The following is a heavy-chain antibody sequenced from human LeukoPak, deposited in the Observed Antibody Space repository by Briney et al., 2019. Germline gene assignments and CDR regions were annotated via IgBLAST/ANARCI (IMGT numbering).Heavy chain of an antibody. V-gene: IGHV4-59*08. CDR3: ARHYDSLTGYFSVPPEIYCFDP. CDR2: IYYSGST. CDR1: GGSISSHY. J-gene: IGHJ5*02. D-gene: IGHD3-9*01. Sequence: PSETLSLTCTVSGGSISSHYWSWIRQPPGKGLEWIGYIYYSGSTNYNPSLKSRVTISVDTSKNQFSLKLSSVTAADTAVYYCARHYDSLTGYFSVPPEIYCFDPWGQGTLVTVSS.